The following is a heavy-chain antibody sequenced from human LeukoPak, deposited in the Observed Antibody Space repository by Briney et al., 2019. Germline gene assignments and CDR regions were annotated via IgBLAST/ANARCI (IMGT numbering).Heavy chain of an antibody. CDR2: INTNTGNP. CDR3: ARDRNLPPSGPYRSADWFDP. CDR1: GYTFTSYA. V-gene: IGHV7-4-1*02. D-gene: IGHD6-19*01. J-gene: IGHJ5*02. Sequence: GASVKVSCKASGYTFTSYAMNWVRQAPGQGLEWMGWINTNTGNPTYAQGFTGRFVFSLDTSVSTAYLQISSLKAEDTAVYYCARDRNLPPSGPYRSADWFDPWGQGTLVTVSS.